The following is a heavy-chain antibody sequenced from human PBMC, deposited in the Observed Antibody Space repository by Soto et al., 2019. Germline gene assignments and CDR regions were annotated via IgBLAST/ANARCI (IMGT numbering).Heavy chain of an antibody. CDR1: GFTFSSYG. V-gene: IGHV3-30*18. Sequence: PGGSLRLSCAASGFTFSSYGMHWVRQAPGKGLEWVAVISYDGSNKYYADSVKGRFTISRDNSKNTLYLQMNSLRAEDTAVYYCAKSTYCSGGSCYSDYFDYWGQGTLVTSPQ. D-gene: IGHD2-15*01. J-gene: IGHJ4*02. CDR2: ISYDGSNK. CDR3: AKSTYCSGGSCYSDYFDY.